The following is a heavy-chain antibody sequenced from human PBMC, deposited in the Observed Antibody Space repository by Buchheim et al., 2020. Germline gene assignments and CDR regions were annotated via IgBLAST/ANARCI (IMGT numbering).Heavy chain of an antibody. CDR3: AHRNYNESPLKWLDP. CDR2: IYWDNDK. D-gene: IGHD3-10*01. CDR1: GFSLSRSGVG. V-gene: IGHV2-5*02. J-gene: IGHJ5*02. Sequence: QITLKESGPMSVKPGQTLTLTCSFSGFSLSRSGVGVAWIRQAPGKAPEWLALIYWDNDKRYNPSLKHRLSITKDTFKSEVVLTLTDMDPLDTGTYYCAHRNYNESPLKWLDPWGQGTL.